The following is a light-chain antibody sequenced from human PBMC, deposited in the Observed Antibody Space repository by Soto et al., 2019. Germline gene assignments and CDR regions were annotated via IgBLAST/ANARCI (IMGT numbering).Light chain of an antibody. V-gene: IGKV3-11*01. J-gene: IGKJ1*01. Sequence: EIVLTQSPVTLSSFPGDRVTLSCRASQYINTRLAWYQHRPGQAPRLLIYQTSLRAAGIPARFSASGSGTDFTLTISDVQPEDFALYYCHQRQSWPRTFGQGTKVGIK. CDR1: QYINTR. CDR3: HQRQSWPRT. CDR2: QTS.